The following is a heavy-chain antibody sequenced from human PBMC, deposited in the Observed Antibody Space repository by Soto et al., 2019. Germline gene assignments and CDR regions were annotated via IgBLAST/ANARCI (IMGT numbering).Heavy chain of an antibody. CDR3: ARGVQIIVLLPAAIDY. CDR2: IHNSSSTI. Sequence: EVQLVESGGGLVQPGESLRLSCAASGFTFSSYSMNWVRQAPGKGLEWVSYIHNSSSTIYYADSVRCRFTISRDNAKNSLYLQMNSLRDEDTAVYYCARGVQIIVLLPAAIDYWGQGTLVTVSS. J-gene: IGHJ4*02. CDR1: GFTFSSYS. D-gene: IGHD2-2*01. V-gene: IGHV3-48*02.